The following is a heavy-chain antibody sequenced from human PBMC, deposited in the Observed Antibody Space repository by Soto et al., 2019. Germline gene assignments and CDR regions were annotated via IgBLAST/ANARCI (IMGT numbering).Heavy chain of an antibody. J-gene: IGHJ4*02. Sequence: QVQLQESGPGLVKPSETLSLTCTVSGGSISNHYWSWIRQPQGKGLEWIGYIYYNGNTNYNPSLKSPVTMSVDTSQNQIWLKLSAVTAADTAVYYCTRANWYSEYWGQGTLVTVSS. CDR3: TRANWYSEY. CDR2: IYYNGNT. CDR1: GGSISNHY. V-gene: IGHV4-59*11. D-gene: IGHD7-27*01.